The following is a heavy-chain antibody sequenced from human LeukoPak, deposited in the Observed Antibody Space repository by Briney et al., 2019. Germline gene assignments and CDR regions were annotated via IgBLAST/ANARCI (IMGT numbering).Heavy chain of an antibody. CDR1: GVTVSSNY. CDR2: IYSGGST. V-gene: IGHV3-53*01. Sequence: GGSLILSCAASGVTVSSNYMSWVRQAPGKGLEWVSVIYSGGSTYYADSVKGRFTISRDNSKNTLYLQMNSLRAEDTAVYYCARGSGWYAEYFQHWGQGTLVTVSS. D-gene: IGHD6-19*01. J-gene: IGHJ1*01. CDR3: ARGSGWYAEYFQH.